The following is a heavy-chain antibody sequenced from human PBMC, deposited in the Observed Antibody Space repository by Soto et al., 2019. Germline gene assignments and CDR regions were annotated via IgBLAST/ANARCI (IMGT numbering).Heavy chain of an antibody. CDR2: ISGSGGST. CDR3: AKDPHPSSSWSYLIYGMEV. V-gene: IGHV3-23*01. Sequence: PVGSLRLSCAASGFTFSSYAMSWVRQAPGKGLEWVSAISGSGGSTYYADSVKGRFTISRDNSKNTLYLQMNSLRAEDTAVYYCAKDPHPSSSWSYLIYGMEVWGQGTTLTASS. CDR1: GFTFSSYA. D-gene: IGHD6-13*01. J-gene: IGHJ6*02.